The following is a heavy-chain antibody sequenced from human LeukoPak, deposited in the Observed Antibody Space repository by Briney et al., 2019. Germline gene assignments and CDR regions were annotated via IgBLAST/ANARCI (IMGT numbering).Heavy chain of an antibody. CDR2: IIPIFGTA. V-gene: IGHV1-69*13. CDR1: GGTFSSYA. CDR3: ARDIRRNNSSHIDY. D-gene: IGHD6-13*01. J-gene: IGHJ4*02. Sequence: SVKVSCKASGGTFSSYAISWVRQAPGQGLEWMGGIIPIFGTANYAQKFQGRVTITADESTSTAYMELSSLRSEDTAVYYCARDIRRNNSSHIDYWGQGALVTVSS.